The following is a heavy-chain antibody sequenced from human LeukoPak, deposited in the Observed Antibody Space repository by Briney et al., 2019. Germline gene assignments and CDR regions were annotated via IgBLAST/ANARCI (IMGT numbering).Heavy chain of an antibody. CDR3: ARGGIMVRQSINFLFFYAMDV. V-gene: IGHV4-34*01. CDR1: GFTVSTNY. J-gene: IGHJ6*02. D-gene: IGHD3-10*01. CDR2: INHSGKT. Sequence: GSLRLSCAASGFTVSTNYMSWIRQPPGKGLEWIGEINHSGKTNYNPSLKNRVTISLDTSKNQTSLRLSAVTAADTAVYHCARGGIMVRQSINFLFFYAMDVWGHGTTVTVSS.